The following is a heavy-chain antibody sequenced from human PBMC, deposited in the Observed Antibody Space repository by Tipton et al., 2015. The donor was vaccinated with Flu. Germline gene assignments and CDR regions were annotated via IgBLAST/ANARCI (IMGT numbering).Heavy chain of an antibody. CDR2: IIPIFGTA. CDR1: GGTFSSYA. CDR3: ARDGRGWVTIFGGDAFDI. V-gene: IGHV1-69*01. Sequence: QSGAEVKKPGSSVKVSCKASGGTFSSYAISWVRQAPGQGLEWMGGIIPIFGTANYAQKFQGRVTITADESTSTAYMELSSLRSEDPAVYYCARDGRGWVTIFGGDAFDIWGQGTMVTVSS. D-gene: IGHD3-3*01. J-gene: IGHJ3*02.